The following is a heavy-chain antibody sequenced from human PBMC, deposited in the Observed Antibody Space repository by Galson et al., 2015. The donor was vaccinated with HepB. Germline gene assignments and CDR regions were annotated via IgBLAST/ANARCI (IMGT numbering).Heavy chain of an antibody. CDR3: ARMATEEYSSGWYADV. CDR2: INPSGGST. J-gene: IGHJ6*02. CDR1: GYTFTSYY. Sequence: SVKVSRKASGYTFTSYYMHWVRQAPGQGLEWMGIINPSGGSTSYAQKFQGRVTMTRDTSTSTVYMELSSLRSEDTAVYYCARMATEEYSSGWYADVWGQGTTVTVSS. V-gene: IGHV1-46*01. D-gene: IGHD6-19*01.